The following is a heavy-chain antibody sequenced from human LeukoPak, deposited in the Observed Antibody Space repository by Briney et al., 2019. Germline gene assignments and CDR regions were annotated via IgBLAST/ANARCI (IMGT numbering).Heavy chain of an antibody. J-gene: IGHJ4*02. CDR1: GGTFSSYA. CDR2: IIPIFGTA. CDR3: ARGMDGDYGLGDY. V-gene: IGHV1-69*13. Sequence: SVKVSCKASGGTFSSYAISWVRQAPGQGLEWMGGIIPIFGTANYAQKFQGRVTITADESTSTAYMELSSLRSEDTAVYCCARGMDGDYGLGDYWGQGTLVTVSS. D-gene: IGHD4-17*01.